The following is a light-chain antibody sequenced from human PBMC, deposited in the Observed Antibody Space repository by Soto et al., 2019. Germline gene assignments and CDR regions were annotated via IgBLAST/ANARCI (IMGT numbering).Light chain of an antibody. Sequence: ESVLTHSPGTLSVSRGERATLSCGASQSTTYLAWYQQKTGQAPRLLIYGASSRATGIPHRFSGSGSGTDFTLTISRLEHEDFAVYYCQQYDSSPLYTFGQGTKVDIK. J-gene: IGKJ2*01. V-gene: IGKV3-20*01. CDR1: QSTTY. CDR3: QQYDSSPLYT. CDR2: GAS.